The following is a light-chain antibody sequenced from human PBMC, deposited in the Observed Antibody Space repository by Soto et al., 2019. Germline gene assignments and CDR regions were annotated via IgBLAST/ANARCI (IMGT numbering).Light chain of an antibody. Sequence: QSALTQPASLSGSPGQSITISCTGTSGDVGSYNLVSWYQQHPGKAPKLIIYEGSQRPSGVSDRFSGSKSGNTASLTISGLQAEDEADYYCCSYAGRSTWDVVFGGGTKLTVL. CDR2: EGS. V-gene: IGLV2-23*01. J-gene: IGLJ2*01. CDR1: SGDVGSYNL. CDR3: CSYAGRSTWDVV.